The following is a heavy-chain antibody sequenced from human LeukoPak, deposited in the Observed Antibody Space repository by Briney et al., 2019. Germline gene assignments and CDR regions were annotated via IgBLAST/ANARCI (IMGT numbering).Heavy chain of an antibody. CDR1: GFTFSSYG. Sequence: GGSLRLSCAASGFTFSSYGMHWVRQAPGKGLEWVAVIWYDGSNKYYADSVKGRFTISRDNSKNTLYLQMNSLKTEDTAVYYCTTVIRELGRGWYLDWWGQGTLVTVSS. V-gene: IGHV3-33*01. CDR3: TTVIRELGRGWYLDW. J-gene: IGHJ4*02. D-gene: IGHD6-19*01. CDR2: IWYDGSNK.